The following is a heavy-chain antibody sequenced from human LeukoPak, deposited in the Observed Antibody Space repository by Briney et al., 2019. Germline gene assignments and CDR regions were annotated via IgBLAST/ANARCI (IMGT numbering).Heavy chain of an antibody. V-gene: IGHV1-18*01. D-gene: IGHD6-19*01. J-gene: IGHJ4*02. CDR1: GYTFTSYG. CDR2: ISAYNGNT. CDR3: AREKAVAGPGDLDY. Sequence: GASVKVSCKASGYTFTSYGISWVRQAPGQGLEWMGWISAYNGNTNYAQKLQGRVTMTTDTSTSTAYMELRSLRSDDTAVYYCAREKAVAGPGDLDYWGQGTLVTVSS.